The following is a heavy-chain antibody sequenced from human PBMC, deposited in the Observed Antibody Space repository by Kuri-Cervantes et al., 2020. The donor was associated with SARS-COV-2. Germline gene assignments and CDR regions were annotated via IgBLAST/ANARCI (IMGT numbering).Heavy chain of an antibody. Sequence: GGSLRLSCAASGFSKFTFTDAWMSWVRQAPGKGLEWVGRVRGKANNYATAYAASVRGRFTISRDDSKNMAYLQMNSLKTEDTAVYYCTTLIDYWGQGALVTVSS. CDR1: GFSKFTFTDAW. J-gene: IGHJ4*02. CDR3: TTLIDY. CDR2: VRGKANNYAT. V-gene: IGHV3-73*01.